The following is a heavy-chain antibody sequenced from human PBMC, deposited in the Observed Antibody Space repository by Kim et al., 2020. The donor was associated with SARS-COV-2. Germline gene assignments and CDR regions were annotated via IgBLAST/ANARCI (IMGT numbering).Heavy chain of an antibody. D-gene: IGHD3-22*01. CDR2: IMQDGSEK. Sequence: GGSLRLSCAASGFTFSSYWMSWVRQAPGKGLEWVANIMQDGSEKYYVDSVKGRFTISRDNAQNSLYLQMNSLRAEDTAVYYCARLSHYYDSSGYYYYYGMDVWGQGTTVTVSS. CDR3: ARLSHYYDSSGYYYYYGMDV. V-gene: IGHV3-7*01. J-gene: IGHJ6*02. CDR1: GFTFSSYW.